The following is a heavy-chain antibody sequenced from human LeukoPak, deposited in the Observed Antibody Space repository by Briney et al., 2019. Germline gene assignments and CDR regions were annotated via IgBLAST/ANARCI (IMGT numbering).Heavy chain of an antibody. CDR2: ISYGGSNK. J-gene: IGHJ3*02. D-gene: IGHD2-8*01. Sequence: GGSLRLSCAASGFTFSSYAMHWVRQAPGKGLEWVASISYGGSNKYYADSVKGRFTISRDNSKNTLYLQMNSLRAEDTAVYYCAKDLGHLERYAALDIWVQGTMVTVSS. V-gene: IGHV3-30*18. CDR3: AKDLGHLERYAALDI. CDR1: GFTFSSYA.